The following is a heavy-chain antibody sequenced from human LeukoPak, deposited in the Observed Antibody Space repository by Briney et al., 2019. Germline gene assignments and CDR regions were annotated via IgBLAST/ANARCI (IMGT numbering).Heavy chain of an antibody. CDR2: INWNGGST. J-gene: IGHJ4*02. Sequence: GGSLRLSCAASGFTFDDYGLSWVRQAPGKGLEWVSTINWNGGSTGYADSVKGRFTISGDNSKNTLYLQMNSLRAEDTAVYYCAHDYGDYPYYFDYWGQGTLVTVSS. CDR1: GFTFDDYG. D-gene: IGHD4-17*01. CDR3: AHDYGDYPYYFDY. V-gene: IGHV3-20*04.